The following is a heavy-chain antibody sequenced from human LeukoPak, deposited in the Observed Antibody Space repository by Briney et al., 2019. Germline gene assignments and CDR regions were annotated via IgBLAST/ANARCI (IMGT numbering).Heavy chain of an antibody. CDR1: GYTFTSYY. D-gene: IGHD3-16*02. CDR3: AREPARYDYVWGSYLYYFDY. V-gene: IGHV1-46*01. CDR2: INPSGGST. Sequence: ASVKVSCKASGYTFTSYYMHWVRQAPGQGLEWMGIINPSGGSTSYAQKSQGRVTMTRDTSTSTVYMELSSLRSEDTAVYYCAREPARYDYVWGSYLYYFDYWGQGTLVTVSS. J-gene: IGHJ4*02.